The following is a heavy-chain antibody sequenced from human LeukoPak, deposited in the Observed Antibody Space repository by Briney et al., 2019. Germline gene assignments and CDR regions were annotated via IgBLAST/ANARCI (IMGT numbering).Heavy chain of an antibody. CDR3: ARHGTMVRGSFDY. Sequence: SETLSLTCTVSGGSISSGNYYWSWIRQPPGKGLEWIGYIYYSGSTNYNPSLKSRVTISVDTSKNQFSLKLSSLTAADTAVYYCARHGTMVRGSFDYWGQGTLVTVSS. J-gene: IGHJ4*02. CDR1: GGSISSGNYY. D-gene: IGHD3-10*01. V-gene: IGHV4-61*01. CDR2: IYYSGST.